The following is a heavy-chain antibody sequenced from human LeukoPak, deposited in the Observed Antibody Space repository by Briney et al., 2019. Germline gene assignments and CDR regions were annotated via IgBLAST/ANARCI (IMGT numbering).Heavy chain of an antibody. Sequence: PSETLSLTCAVYSGSFSGYYWSWIRQPPGKGLEWIGEINHSGSTNYNPSLKSRVTISVDTSKNQFFLKLSSVTAADTAVYYCAKRWLRKYFDYWGQGTLVTVSS. V-gene: IGHV4-34*01. CDR1: SGSFSGYY. D-gene: IGHD5-24*01. J-gene: IGHJ4*02. CDR2: INHSGST. CDR3: AKRWLRKYFDY.